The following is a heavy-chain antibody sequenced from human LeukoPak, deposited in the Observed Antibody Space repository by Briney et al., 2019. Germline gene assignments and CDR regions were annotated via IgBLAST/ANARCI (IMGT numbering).Heavy chain of an antibody. CDR2: ISSRSSII. D-gene: IGHD4-11*01. CDR3: ARANTGNYPFDY. CDR1: GFTFSTYS. Sequence: GGSLRLSCAAPGFTFSTYSMNWVRQAPGKGLEWVSYISSRSSIIYYADSVKGRFTIPRDNAKSSLYLQMNSLRVEDTAVYYCARANTGNYPFDYWGQGPLVTVPS. J-gene: IGHJ4*02. V-gene: IGHV3-48*04.